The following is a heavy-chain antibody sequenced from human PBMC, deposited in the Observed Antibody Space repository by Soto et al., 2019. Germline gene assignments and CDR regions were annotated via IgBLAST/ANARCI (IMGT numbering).Heavy chain of an antibody. V-gene: IGHV1-69*06. Sequence: GASVKVSCKASVGTFSSYAISWVRQAPGQGLEWMGGIIPIFGTANYAQKFQGRVTITADKSTSTAYMELSSLRSEDTAVYYCARDIVVVPAEYGMDVWGQGTTVTVSS. CDR2: IIPIFGTA. CDR1: VGTFSSYA. J-gene: IGHJ6*02. CDR3: ARDIVVVPAEYGMDV. D-gene: IGHD2-2*01.